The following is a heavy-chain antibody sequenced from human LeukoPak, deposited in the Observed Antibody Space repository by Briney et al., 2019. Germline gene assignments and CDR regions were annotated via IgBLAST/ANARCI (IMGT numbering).Heavy chain of an antibody. CDR2: ISSSSSYI. Sequence: PGGSLRLSCAASGFTFSSYSMNWVRQAPGKGLEWVSSISSSSSYIYYADSVKGRFTISRDNAKNSLYLQMNSLRAEDTAVYYCAGDDSSGYYDAFDIWGQGTMVTVSS. D-gene: IGHD3-22*01. CDR3: AGDDSSGYYDAFDI. V-gene: IGHV3-21*01. J-gene: IGHJ3*02. CDR1: GFTFSSYS.